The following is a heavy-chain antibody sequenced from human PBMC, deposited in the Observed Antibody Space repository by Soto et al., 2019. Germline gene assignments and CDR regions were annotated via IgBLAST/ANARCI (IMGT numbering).Heavy chain of an antibody. D-gene: IGHD6-13*01. CDR1: GFTFSTYP. CDR2: ISYDGSNT. J-gene: IGHJ4*02. CDR3: ARTLYSSTWYYFDY. V-gene: IGHV3-30*04. Sequence: QVQLVESGGGVVQPGRSLRLSCAASGFTFSTYPMHCVRQAPGKWLEGVAVISYDGSNTYYADSVKGRFTISRDNSKNTLYLQMNSLRAEDTAVYYCARTLYSSTWYYFDYWGQGTLVTVSS.